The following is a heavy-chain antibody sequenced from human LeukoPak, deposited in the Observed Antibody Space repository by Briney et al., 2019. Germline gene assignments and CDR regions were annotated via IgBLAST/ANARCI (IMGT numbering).Heavy chain of an antibody. CDR2: ISGSGGST. CDR3: ATRRFGTQDIVVVPAASNWFDP. Sequence: GGSLRLSCAASGFTFSSYAMSWVRQAPGKGLEWVSAISGSGGSTYYADSVKGRFTISRDNSKNTLYLQMNSLRAEDTAVYYCATRRFGTQDIVVVPAASNWFDPWGQGTLVTVSS. J-gene: IGHJ5*02. CDR1: GFTFSSYA. V-gene: IGHV3-23*01. D-gene: IGHD2-2*01.